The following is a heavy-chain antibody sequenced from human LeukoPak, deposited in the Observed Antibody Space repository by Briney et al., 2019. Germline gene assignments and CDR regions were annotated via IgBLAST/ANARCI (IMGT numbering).Heavy chain of an antibody. V-gene: IGHV3-30*02. D-gene: IGHD3-16*01. CDR3: AKDPLRVYTGGGTFDY. Sequence: GGSLRLSCAASGFTFSSYGMHWVRQAQGKGLEWVAFIRYDGSNKYYADSVKGRFTISRDNSKNTLYLQMNSLRAEDTAVYYCAKDPLRVYTGGGTFDYWGQGTLVTVSS. J-gene: IGHJ4*02. CDR2: IRYDGSNK. CDR1: GFTFSSYG.